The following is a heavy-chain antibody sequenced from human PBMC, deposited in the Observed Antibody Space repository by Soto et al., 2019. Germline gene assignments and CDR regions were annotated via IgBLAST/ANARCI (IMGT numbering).Heavy chain of an antibody. D-gene: IGHD3-10*01. V-gene: IGHV1-69*01. CDR1: GGTFSSYA. CDR2: IIPIFGTA. CDR3: ASESEYGSDAFDI. Sequence: QVQLVQSGAEVKKPGSSVKVSCKASGGTFSSYAISWVRQAPGQGLEWMGGIIPIFGTANYAQKFQGRVTITADESTSAAYMDPSSVSSEDTAVYYRASESEYGSDAFDIWGQGTMVTVSS. J-gene: IGHJ3*02.